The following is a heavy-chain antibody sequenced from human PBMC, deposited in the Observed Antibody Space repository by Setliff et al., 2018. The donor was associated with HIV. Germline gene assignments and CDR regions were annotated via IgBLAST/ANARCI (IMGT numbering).Heavy chain of an antibody. Sequence: ASVKVSCKASGYTFTSYGISWVRQAPGQRLEWMGWINAGNGNTKYLQKFQGRVTITRDTSASTAYMELSSLRSEDTAVYYCARSFRRMDVWGQGTTVTVSS. V-gene: IGHV1-3*01. CDR1: GYTFTSYG. CDR3: ARSFRRMDV. CDR2: INAGNGNT. D-gene: IGHD3-16*01. J-gene: IGHJ6*02.